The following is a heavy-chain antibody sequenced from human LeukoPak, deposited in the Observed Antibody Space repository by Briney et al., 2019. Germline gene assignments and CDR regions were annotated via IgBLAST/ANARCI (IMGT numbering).Heavy chain of an antibody. CDR2: INPKNGGT. J-gene: IGHJ4*02. Sequence: ASVKVSCKASGYTFTGYYIHWVRQAPGQGLEWMGWINPKNGGTNYAQRFQARVTMTRDTSISTAYMELSRLTSDDTAVFYRARVGQEIRDGYNSAGYWGQGTLVTVST. D-gene: IGHD5-24*01. V-gene: IGHV1-2*02. CDR3: ARVGQEIRDGYNSAGY. CDR1: GYTFTGYY.